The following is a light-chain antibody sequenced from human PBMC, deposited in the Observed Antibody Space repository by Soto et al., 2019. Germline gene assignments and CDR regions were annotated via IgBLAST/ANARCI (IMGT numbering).Light chain of an antibody. J-gene: IGKJ4*01. Sequence: IVLTQSSGTLSSSPGERATLSCRASQSVSSNLAWYQQKPGQAPRLLIYGASTRATGIPARFSGSGSGTEFTLTISSLQSEDFAVYYCQQYNNWPLTFGGGTKV. CDR2: GAS. CDR3: QQYNNWPLT. CDR1: QSVSSN. V-gene: IGKV3-15*01.